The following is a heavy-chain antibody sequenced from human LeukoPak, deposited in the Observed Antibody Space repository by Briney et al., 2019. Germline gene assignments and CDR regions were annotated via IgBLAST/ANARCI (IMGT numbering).Heavy chain of an antibody. CDR3: AKLIVASDY. D-gene: IGHD2/OR15-2a*01. J-gene: IGHJ4*02. CDR1: GFTFSSYA. CDR2: ISGSGGST. V-gene: IGHV3-23*01. Sequence: GGSLRLSCAASGFTFSSYAMSWVRQAPGKGLEWVSGISGSGGSTYYADSVKGRYTISRDNSKNTLYLQMNSLRAEDTAIYFCAKLIVASDYWGQGTLVTVSS.